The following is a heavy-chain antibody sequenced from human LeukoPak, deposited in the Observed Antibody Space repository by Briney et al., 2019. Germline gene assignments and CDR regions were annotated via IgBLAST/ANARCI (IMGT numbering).Heavy chain of an antibody. CDR1: GFTFSNAW. Sequence: KPGGSLRLSCAASGFTFSNAWMSWVRQAPGKRLEWVGRIKSKTDGGATHYAAPVKGRFTISRDDSKNTLYLQMNSLKTEDTAVYYCTTEAYYYDSGAIEYFDYWGQGTLVTVSS. CDR2: IKSKTDGGAT. V-gene: IGHV3-15*01. D-gene: IGHD3-22*01. CDR3: TTEAYYYDSGAIEYFDY. J-gene: IGHJ4*02.